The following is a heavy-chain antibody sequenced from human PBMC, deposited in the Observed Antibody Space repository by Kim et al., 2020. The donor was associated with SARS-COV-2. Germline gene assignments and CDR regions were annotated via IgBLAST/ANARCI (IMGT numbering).Heavy chain of an antibody. V-gene: IGHV4-59*01. Sequence: NNKPARKRRVTRTADTSKNPFSLQLSSVTAADTAVYYCARIAAAGRFDYWGQGTLVTVSS. J-gene: IGHJ4*02. CDR3: ARIAAAGRFDY. D-gene: IGHD6-13*01.